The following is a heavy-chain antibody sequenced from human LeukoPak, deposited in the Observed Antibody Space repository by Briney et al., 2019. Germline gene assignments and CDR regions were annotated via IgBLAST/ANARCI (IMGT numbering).Heavy chain of an antibody. Sequence: PGGSLRLPCAASGFTFTDYAMTWVRQAPGKGLEWVPAISGSGGSTYYADSVKGRFTISRDNSKNTLYLQMNSLRAEDTAVYYCAKDLITYYYDSSGYSDWGQGTLVTVSS. CDR3: AKDLITYYYDSSGYSD. D-gene: IGHD3-22*01. CDR1: GFTFTDYA. J-gene: IGHJ4*02. V-gene: IGHV3-23*01. CDR2: ISGSGGST.